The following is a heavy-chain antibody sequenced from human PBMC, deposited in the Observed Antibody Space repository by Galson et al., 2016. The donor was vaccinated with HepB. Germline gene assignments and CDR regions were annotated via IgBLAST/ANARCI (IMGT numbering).Heavy chain of an antibody. V-gene: IGHV3-21*01. J-gene: IGHJ6*02. D-gene: IGHD6-19*01. CDR1: GFTFSSYS. CDR2: IGSNNRYI. Sequence: SLRLSCAASGFTFSSYSMNWVRQAPGKGLEWVSSIGSNNRYIYYADSVRGRFTISRDNAKRPPYLQMNSLRAEDTAVYYCAGWYLGYRFYGMDVWGQGTTVTVSS. CDR3: AGWYLGYRFYGMDV.